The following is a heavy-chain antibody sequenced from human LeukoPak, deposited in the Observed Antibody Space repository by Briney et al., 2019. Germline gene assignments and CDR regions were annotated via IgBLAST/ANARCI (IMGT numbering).Heavy chain of an antibody. Sequence: GGSLRLSCAASGFTFSDYYMSWIRPAPGEGLEWVSYISSSGSTIYYTDSVKGRFTISGDNAKNSLYLQMNSLRAEDTAVYYCASPYCSSTSCRDYWGQGTLVTVSS. CDR2: ISSSGSTI. J-gene: IGHJ4*02. CDR1: GFTFSDYY. D-gene: IGHD2-2*01. V-gene: IGHV3-11*01. CDR3: ASPYCSSTSCRDY.